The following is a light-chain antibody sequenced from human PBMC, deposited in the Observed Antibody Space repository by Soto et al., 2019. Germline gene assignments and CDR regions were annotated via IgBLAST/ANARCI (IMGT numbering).Light chain of an antibody. V-gene: IGLV2-14*01. J-gene: IGLJ2*01. CDR2: DVS. CDR1: SSDVGGYKY. CDR3: SSFTSSSTLVL. Sequence: QSALTQPASVSGSPGQSITISCTGSSSDVGGYKYVSWYQQHPGKAPKLMIYDVSNRPSGVSNRFSGSKSGNTASLTISGLQADDEADDYCSSFTSSSTLVLFGGGTK.